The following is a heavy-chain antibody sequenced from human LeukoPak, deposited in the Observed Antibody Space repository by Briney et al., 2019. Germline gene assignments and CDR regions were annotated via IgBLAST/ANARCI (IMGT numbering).Heavy chain of an antibody. D-gene: IGHD1-26*01. CDR1: GYSISSGYY. CDR2: IYHSGNT. J-gene: IGHJ4*02. CDR3: GRDRSGGYSVDY. V-gene: IGHV4-38-2*02. Sequence: PSETLSLTCAVSGYSISSGYYWGWIRQPPGKGLEWIGSIYHSGNTYYNPSLKSRVTISVDTSKNQFSLRPSSVTAADTAVYYCGRDRSGGYSVDYWGQGTLVTVS.